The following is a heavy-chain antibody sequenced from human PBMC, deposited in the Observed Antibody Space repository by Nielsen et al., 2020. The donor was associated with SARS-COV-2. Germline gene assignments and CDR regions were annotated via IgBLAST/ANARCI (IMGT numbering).Heavy chain of an antibody. Sequence: GGSLRLSCAASGFTFSSYAMHWVRQAPGKGLEWVAVISYDGSNKYYADSVKGRFTISRDNSKNTLYLQMNSLRAEDTAVYYCARSEYGDQLHYGMDVWGQGTTVTFSS. D-gene: IGHD2-2*01. J-gene: IGHJ6*02. CDR2: ISYDGSNK. CDR3: ARSEYGDQLHYGMDV. CDR1: GFTFSSYA. V-gene: IGHV3-30-3*01.